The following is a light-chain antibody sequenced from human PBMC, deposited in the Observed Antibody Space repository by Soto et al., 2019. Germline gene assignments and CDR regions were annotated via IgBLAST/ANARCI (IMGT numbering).Light chain of an antibody. Sequence: EIVMTQSPATLSVSPGERATLSCRATQSVGSYLAWSQQKPGQSPRLLIHGASARATDTPARFSGSGSGAEFTLSISSLQSEDFAVYYCQQYSYWPLTFGGGTKVEIK. CDR1: QSVGSY. V-gene: IGKV3-15*01. CDR3: QQYSYWPLT. J-gene: IGKJ4*02. CDR2: GAS.